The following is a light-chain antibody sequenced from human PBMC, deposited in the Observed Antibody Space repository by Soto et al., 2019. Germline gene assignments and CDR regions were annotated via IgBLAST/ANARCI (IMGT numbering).Light chain of an antibody. V-gene: IGKV1-27*01. Sequence: DIQMTQSPSSLSASVGDRVTITCRASQGISNYLAWYQQKPGKVPKLLIYAASTLQSGVPSRFSGSGSGTDFTLTISRLEPEDFAVYYCHQNYNTLINLGQGTRLEIK. CDR1: QGISNY. J-gene: IGKJ5*01. CDR3: HQNYNTLIN. CDR2: AAS.